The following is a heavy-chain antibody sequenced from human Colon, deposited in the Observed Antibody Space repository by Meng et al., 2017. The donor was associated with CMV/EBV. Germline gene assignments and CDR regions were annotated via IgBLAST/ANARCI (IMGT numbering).Heavy chain of an antibody. CDR3: AKCISSYQTRAFDM. V-gene: IGHV3-23*01. J-gene: IGHJ3*02. CDR1: GVSITSSSDY. D-gene: IGHD2-2*01. Sequence: ETLSLTCTVSGVSITSSSDYWGWIRQAPGKGLEWVSTISGNGATTHYADSVKGRFTMSRDNSKNTLYLQMNSLRVEDTAIYYCAKCISSYQTRAFDMWGQGTMVTVSS. CDR2: ISGNGATT.